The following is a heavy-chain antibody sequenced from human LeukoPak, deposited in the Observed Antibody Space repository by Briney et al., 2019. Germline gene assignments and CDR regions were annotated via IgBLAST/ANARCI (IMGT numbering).Heavy chain of an antibody. V-gene: IGHV3-53*01. CDR2: IYSGDRT. CDR1: GLSVRGSY. D-gene: IGHD6-13*01. J-gene: IGHJ4*01. Sequence: GGSLRLSCVASGLSVRGSYMSWVRQAPGKGLEWVSVIYSGDRTYYSDSVKGRFTISRDTSKNTLYLQMNNLRADDTAMYYCTRDLTGTTWSENDYWGQGTLVTISS. CDR3: TRDLTGTTWSENDY.